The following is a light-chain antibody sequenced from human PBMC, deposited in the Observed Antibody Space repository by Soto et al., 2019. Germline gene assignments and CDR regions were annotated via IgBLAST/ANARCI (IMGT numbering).Light chain of an antibody. J-gene: IGKJ1*01. CDR1: QSVSSD. CDR3: QQYNNWPRT. V-gene: IGKV3-15*01. Sequence: EIVMTQSPATLSVSPGERATLSCRASQSVSSDLAWYHQKPGQAPRLLIYGASTRATGIPARFSGSGSGTEFTLTINNLQSEDFAVYYCQQYNNWPRTFGQGTKVEIK. CDR2: GAS.